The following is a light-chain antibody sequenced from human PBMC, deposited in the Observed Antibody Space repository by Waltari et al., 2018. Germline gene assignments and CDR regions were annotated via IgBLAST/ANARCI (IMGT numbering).Light chain of an antibody. J-gene: IGKJ1*01. Sequence: DIVMTQSPDSLAVSLGERATINCKSSQNILYSSNNKNYLAWYQLKPGQAPKLFFYWASTRESGVPDRFSGSGSGTEFTLTINSLQAEDVAVYYCQQHYSTPRTFGQGTKVEIK. CDR3: QQHYSTPRT. CDR1: QNILYSSNNKNY. CDR2: WAS. V-gene: IGKV4-1*01.